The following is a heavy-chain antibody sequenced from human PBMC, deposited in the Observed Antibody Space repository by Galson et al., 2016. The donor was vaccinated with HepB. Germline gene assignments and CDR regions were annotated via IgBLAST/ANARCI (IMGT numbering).Heavy chain of an antibody. D-gene: IGHD2-21*02. V-gene: IGHV4-59*01. Sequence: TLSLTCTISGGSISSYFWSWIRQPPGKGLEWIGCIYKSGSTNYSPSLNSRVTLSVDTSKNQFSLKLGSVTAADTAVYYCARGVTGTPYFDFWGQGTLVTVSS. CDR1: GGSISSYF. CDR3: ARGVTGTPYFDF. CDR2: IYKSGST. J-gene: IGHJ4*02.